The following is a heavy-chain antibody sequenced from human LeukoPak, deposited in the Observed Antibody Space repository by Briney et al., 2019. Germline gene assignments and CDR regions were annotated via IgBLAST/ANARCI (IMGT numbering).Heavy chain of an antibody. CDR2: IDPSDSYT. V-gene: IGHV5-10-1*01. J-gene: IGHJ4*02. D-gene: IGHD6-19*01. Sequence: GEPLQISCRASGYPFTTYWINWVRQLPGKGREWMGTIDPSDSYTHYSPSFQGHVTISVDKSISTAYLQWSSLKASDTAIYYCASGSRWRKYYFDYWGQGALGTVSS. CDR1: GYPFTTYW. CDR3: ASGSRWRKYYFDY.